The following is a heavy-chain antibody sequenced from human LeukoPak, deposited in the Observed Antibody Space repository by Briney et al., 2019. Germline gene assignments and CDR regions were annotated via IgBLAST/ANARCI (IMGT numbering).Heavy chain of an antibody. CDR3: ARVRKGYYDSSGYYYGDYYYGMDV. CDR2: IIPILGIA. J-gene: IGHJ6*02. V-gene: IGHV1-69*04. Sequence: SVKVSCKASGGTFSSYAISWVRQAPGQGLEWMGRIIPILGIANYAQKFQGRVTITADKSTSTAYMELSSLRSEDTAVYYCARVRKGYYDSSGYYYGDYYYGMDVWGQGTTVTVSS. D-gene: IGHD3-22*01. CDR1: GGTFSSYA.